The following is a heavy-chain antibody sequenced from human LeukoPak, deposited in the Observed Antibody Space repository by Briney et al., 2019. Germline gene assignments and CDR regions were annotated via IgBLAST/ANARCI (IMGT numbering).Heavy chain of an antibody. CDR2: IYNAVT. CDR1: GFAVSNNY. V-gene: IGHV3-53*01. CDR3: VRLRGNTMVEY. Sequence: HPGGSLRLSCTASGFAVSNNYMSWVRQAPGKGLEWVSLIYNAVTYADYVKGRFGISRDDSENTVNLQWNSLRGDDTAVYYCVRLRGNTMVEYWGQGTLVTVSS. D-gene: IGHD3-10*01. J-gene: IGHJ4*02.